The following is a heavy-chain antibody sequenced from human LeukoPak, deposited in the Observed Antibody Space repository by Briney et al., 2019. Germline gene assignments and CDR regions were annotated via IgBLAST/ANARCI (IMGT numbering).Heavy chain of an antibody. Sequence: SSQTLSLTCSVSGGSISSGSYYWSWIRQPAGKGLEWIGRIYTSGSTNYNPSLKSRVTISVDTSKNQFSLKLSSVTAADTAVYYCARAVGASFDYWGQGTLVTASS. D-gene: IGHD1-26*01. CDR1: GGSISSGSYY. CDR3: ARAVGASFDY. V-gene: IGHV4-61*02. J-gene: IGHJ4*02. CDR2: IYTSGST.